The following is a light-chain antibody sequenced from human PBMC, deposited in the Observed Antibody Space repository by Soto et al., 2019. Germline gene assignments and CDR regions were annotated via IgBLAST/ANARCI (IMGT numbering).Light chain of an antibody. Sequence: EIVMTQAPATLSVSPGERATLSCRASQSVSSNLAWYQQKPGQAPRLLIYGASTRATGVPARFSGTGSGTEFTLTISSLQSEDFAVYYCHQYNNWHTFGQGTKVEIK. CDR1: QSVSSN. J-gene: IGKJ2*01. CDR3: HQYNNWHT. CDR2: GAS. V-gene: IGKV3-15*01.